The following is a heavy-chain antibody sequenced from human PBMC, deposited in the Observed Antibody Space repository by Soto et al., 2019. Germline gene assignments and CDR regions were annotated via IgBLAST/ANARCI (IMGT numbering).Heavy chain of an antibody. CDR1: GSSISSYY. CDR3: ARGQRNYYYDSSGYQGY. Sequence: SETLSLTCTVSGSSISSYYWSWIRQPPEKRLEWIGYIYYSGSTNYNPSHKSRDTISVDASKNKFSLKLSSVTAADTAVYYCARGQRNYYYDSSGYQGYWGQGTLVTVSS. D-gene: IGHD3-22*01. CDR2: IYYSGST. V-gene: IGHV4-59*08. J-gene: IGHJ4*02.